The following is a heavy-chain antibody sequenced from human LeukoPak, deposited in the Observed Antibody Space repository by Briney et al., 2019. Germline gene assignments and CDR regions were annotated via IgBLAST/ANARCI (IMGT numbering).Heavy chain of an antibody. Sequence: GGSLRLSCAASGFTFSSYEMNWVRQAPGKGLEWVSYISSSGSIMSYADSVKGRFTISRDNAKNSLYLQMNSLRAEDTAVYYCASVRNSSFDYWGQGTLVTVSS. CDR1: GFTFSSYE. D-gene: IGHD4-11*01. CDR2: ISSSGSIM. V-gene: IGHV3-48*03. J-gene: IGHJ4*02. CDR3: ASVRNSSFDY.